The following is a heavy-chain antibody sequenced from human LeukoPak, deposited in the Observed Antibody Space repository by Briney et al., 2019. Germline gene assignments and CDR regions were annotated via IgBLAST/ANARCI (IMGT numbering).Heavy chain of an antibody. V-gene: IGHV1-24*01. CDR1: GYTLTELS. CDR3: ATDSYYYGSGSYYNPVY. Sequence: GAPVKVSCKVSGYTLTELSMHWVRQAPGKGLEWMGGFDPEDGETIYAQKFQGRVTMTEDTSTDTAYMELSSLRSEDTAVYYCATDSYYYGSGSYYNPVYWGQGTLVTVSS. J-gene: IGHJ4*02. CDR2: FDPEDGET. D-gene: IGHD3-10*01.